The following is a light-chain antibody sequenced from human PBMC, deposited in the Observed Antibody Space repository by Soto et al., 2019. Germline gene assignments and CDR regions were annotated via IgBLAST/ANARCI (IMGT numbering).Light chain of an antibody. CDR1: ERVSSY. CDR3: QHRSL. CDR2: DSS. J-gene: IGKJ4*01. Sequence: EIVLTQSPGTLSLSPGERATLSCRASERVSSYLAWYHQKPGQAPRLPIYDSSKRATGIPARFNGSGSETDFTLTISSLEPEDFAVYYCQHRSLFGGGTKVEIK. V-gene: IGKV3-11*01.